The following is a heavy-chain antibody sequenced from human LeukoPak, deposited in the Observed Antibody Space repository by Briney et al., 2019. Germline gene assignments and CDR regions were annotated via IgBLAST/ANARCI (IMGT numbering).Heavy chain of an antibody. D-gene: IGHD3-9*01. Sequence: SETLSLTCTVSGGSISSYYWSWIRQPPGKGLEWIGYIYYSGSTNYNPSLKSRVTISVDTSKNQFSLKLSPVTAADTAVYYCARERKDYDILTGYYSDAFDIWGQGTMVTVSS. CDR1: GGSISSYY. J-gene: IGHJ3*02. CDR3: ARERKDYDILTGYYSDAFDI. CDR2: IYYSGST. V-gene: IGHV4-59*01.